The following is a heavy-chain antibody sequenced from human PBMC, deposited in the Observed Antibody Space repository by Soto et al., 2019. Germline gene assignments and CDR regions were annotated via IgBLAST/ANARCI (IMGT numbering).Heavy chain of an antibody. V-gene: IGHV1-3*01. D-gene: IGHD6-13*01. CDR3: VRRHVSASGIDLFDS. J-gene: IGHJ5*01. CDR2: INAANGDT. Sequence: ASVKVSCKASGYTFTSYGIHWVRQAPGQRLEWMGWINAANGDTIYSPKFQGRVTITRDTSASTAYMELSSLRSQDTAVYYCVRRHVSASGIDLFDSWGQGSLVTVSS. CDR1: GYTFTSYG.